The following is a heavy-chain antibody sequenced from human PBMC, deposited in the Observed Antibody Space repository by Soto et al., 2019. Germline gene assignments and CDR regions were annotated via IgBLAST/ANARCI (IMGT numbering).Heavy chain of an antibody. J-gene: IGHJ2*01. CDR1: GFTFSSHA. Sequence: EVQLLESGGGLVQPGGSLRLSCAASGFTFSSHAMTWVRQAPGKGLEWVSGISSGGASTYYADSVKGRFTVSRDKSKNTLFLQMNSLRAEDTALYYCARIPPASNSYDITGFQWYFVLWGRGTLVTVSS. D-gene: IGHD1-20*01. CDR3: ARIPPASNSYDITGFQWYFVL. CDR2: ISSGGAST. V-gene: IGHV3-23*01.